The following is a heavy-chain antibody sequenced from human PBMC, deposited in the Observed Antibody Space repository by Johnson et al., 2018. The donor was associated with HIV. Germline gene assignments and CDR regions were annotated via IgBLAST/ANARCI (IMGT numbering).Heavy chain of an antibody. J-gene: IGHJ3*02. Sequence: MQLVESGGGLVKPGGSLRLSCAASGFTFDDYGMSWVRQAPGKGLEWVSGISGSGTSTYYADSVKGRFTISRDNSKDTLFLHMNSLRAEDTAVYYCARDRPYFYGDYSAFDIWGQGTMVTVSS. V-gene: IGHV3-23*04. D-gene: IGHD4-17*01. CDR2: ISGSGTST. CDR3: ARDRPYFYGDYSAFDI. CDR1: GFTFDDYG.